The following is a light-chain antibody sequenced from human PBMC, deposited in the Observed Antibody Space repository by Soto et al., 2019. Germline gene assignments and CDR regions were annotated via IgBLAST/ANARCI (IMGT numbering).Light chain of an antibody. J-gene: IGKJ2*01. CDR1: QSINTH. CDR2: DAS. Sequence: QMTQSPSTLSASVGDRVTITCRASQSINTHLAWYQQKPGKAPEVLIYDASTLESGAPSRFSGSGSWTKFTLSISSLQPDDFATYYCQQYSSNLYTFGQGTKVDIK. V-gene: IGKV1-5*01. CDR3: QQYSSNLYT.